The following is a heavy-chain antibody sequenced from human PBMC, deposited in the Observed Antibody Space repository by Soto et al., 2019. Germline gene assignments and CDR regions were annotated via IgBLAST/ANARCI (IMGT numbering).Heavy chain of an antibody. Sequence: PSETLSLTCAVYGGSFSGYYWSWIRQPPGKGLEWIGEINHSGSTNYNPSLKSRVTISVDTSKSQFSLKLSSVTAEDTAVYYCARDRCSGYSCYHFDYWGQGTLVTVSS. V-gene: IGHV4-34*01. CDR2: INHSGST. CDR1: GGSFSGYY. J-gene: IGHJ4*02. CDR3: ARDRCSGYSCYHFDY. D-gene: IGHD2-15*01.